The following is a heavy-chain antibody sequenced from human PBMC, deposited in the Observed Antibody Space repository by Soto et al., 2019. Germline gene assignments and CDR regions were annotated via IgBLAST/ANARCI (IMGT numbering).Heavy chain of an antibody. V-gene: IGHV3-33*01. CDR1: GFTFRSHG. J-gene: IGHJ4*02. D-gene: IGHD3-10*01. CDR3: ARWGDNKKLNY. Sequence: GGSLRLSCAASGFTFRSHGMHWVRQAPGKGLEWVAVIWYDGSNKYYGGSVEGRFTISRDNSKNTLYVQMNSLRAEDTAVYYCARWGDNKKLNYWGQGTQVTVSS. CDR2: IWYDGSNK.